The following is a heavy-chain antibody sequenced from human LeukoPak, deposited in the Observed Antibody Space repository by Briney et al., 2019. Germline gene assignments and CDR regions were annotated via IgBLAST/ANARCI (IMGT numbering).Heavy chain of an antibody. Sequence: PGGSLRLSCAASGFTFSIYGMHWVGQAPGKGLEWVAVISYHGNNKYYADSVKGRFTISRDNSKNTLYLQMNSLRAEDTAVYYCARCPESSGYYYELDSWGQGTLVTVSS. CDR3: ARCPESSGYYYELDS. CDR2: ISYHGNNK. CDR1: GFTFSIYG. V-gene: IGHV3-30*03. D-gene: IGHD3-22*01. J-gene: IGHJ4*02.